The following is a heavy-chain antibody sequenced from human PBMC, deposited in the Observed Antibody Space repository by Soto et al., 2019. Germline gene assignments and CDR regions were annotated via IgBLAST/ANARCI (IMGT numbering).Heavy chain of an antibody. Sequence: GGSLRLSCAASGFTFNTYGMHWVRQAPGKGLEWVTVISYDGSSQNYADSVKGRFTISRDNSKNTLYLQMNSLRAEDTAVYYCAKDRGSGWYNFPAQIDSCGQG. CDR3: AKDRGSGWYNFPAQIDS. CDR1: GFTFNTYG. CDR2: ISYDGSSQ. D-gene: IGHD6-19*01. J-gene: IGHJ4*02. V-gene: IGHV3-30*18.